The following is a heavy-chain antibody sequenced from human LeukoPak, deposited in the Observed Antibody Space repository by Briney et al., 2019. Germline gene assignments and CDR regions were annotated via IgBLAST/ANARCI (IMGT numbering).Heavy chain of an antibody. V-gene: IGHV3-23*01. Sequence: PGGSLRLSCAASGFTFSSYAMNWVRQAPGKGLEWVSAISSSGSSTSYADSVKGRFTISRDNSKNTLYLQITSLRAEDTAVYYCAKRGYSYGPDYFDYWGQGALVTVSS. J-gene: IGHJ4*02. CDR2: ISSSGSST. D-gene: IGHD5-18*01. CDR1: GFTFSSYA. CDR3: AKRGYSYGPDYFDY.